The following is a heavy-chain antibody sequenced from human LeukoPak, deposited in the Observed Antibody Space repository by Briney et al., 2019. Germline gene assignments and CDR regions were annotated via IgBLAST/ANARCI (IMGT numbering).Heavy chain of an antibody. V-gene: IGHV3-48*03. CDR2: ISSSSGSTI. Sequence: GGSLRLSCVASGFTFSTYEVKWVRQAPGKGLEWISHISSSSGSTISYADSVKGRFTISRDNAKNSLYLQMNSLRAEDTAVYFCTRGRIYFDFWGQGALVTVSS. D-gene: IGHD2-15*01. CDR3: TRGRIYFDF. CDR1: GFTFSTYE. J-gene: IGHJ4*02.